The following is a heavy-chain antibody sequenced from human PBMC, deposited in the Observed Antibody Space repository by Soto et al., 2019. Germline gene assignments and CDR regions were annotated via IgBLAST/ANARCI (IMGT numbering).Heavy chain of an antibody. CDR3: ARDGFYAGSGRYSYGYSPPRYYGMDV. CDR1: GFTFSSSA. D-gene: IGHD5-18*01. Sequence: ASVKVSCKTSGFTFSSSAVHWVRQARGHRLQWIGWIDVGSANANYAQMLQERVTMTTDTSTRTVYMELRSLRSDDTAVYYCARDGFYAGSGRYSYGYSPPRYYGMDVWGQGTTVTVSS. V-gene: IGHV1-58*01. J-gene: IGHJ6*02. CDR2: IDVGSANA.